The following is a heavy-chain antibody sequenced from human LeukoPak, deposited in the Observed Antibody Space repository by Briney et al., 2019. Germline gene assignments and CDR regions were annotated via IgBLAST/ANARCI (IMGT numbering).Heavy chain of an antibody. D-gene: IGHD6-19*01. Sequence: ASVKVSCKASGGTFISYAISWVRQAPGQGLEWMGGITPIFGTANYAQKFQGRVTITADESTSTAYMELSSLRSEDTAVYYCARNKYSSGLDYWGQGTLVTVSS. CDR3: ARNKYSSGLDY. J-gene: IGHJ4*02. CDR1: GGTFISYA. V-gene: IGHV1-69*01. CDR2: ITPIFGTA.